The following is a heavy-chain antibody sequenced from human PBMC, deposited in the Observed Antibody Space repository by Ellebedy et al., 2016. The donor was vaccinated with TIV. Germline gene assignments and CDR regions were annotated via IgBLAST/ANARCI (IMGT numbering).Heavy chain of an antibody. Sequence: GESLKISXAASGFTFSSYGMHWVRQAPGKGLEWVSSISSSSSYIYYADSVKGRFTISRDNAKNSLYLQMNSLRAEDTAVYYCARVGYYYDSSGYYYEGLDDDYWGQGTLVTVSS. CDR2: ISSSSSYI. D-gene: IGHD3-22*01. CDR3: ARVGYYYDSSGYYYEGLDDDY. J-gene: IGHJ4*02. V-gene: IGHV3-21*01. CDR1: GFTFSSYG.